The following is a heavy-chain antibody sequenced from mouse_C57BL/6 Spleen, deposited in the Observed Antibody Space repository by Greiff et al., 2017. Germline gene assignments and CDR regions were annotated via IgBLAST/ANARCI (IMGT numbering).Heavy chain of an antibody. D-gene: IGHD1-1*01. CDR2: ISYDGSN. Sequence: EVKLVESGPGLVKPSQSLSLTCSVTGYSITSGYYWNWIRQFPGNKLEWMGYISYDGSNNYNPSLKNRISITRDTSKNQFFLKLNSVTTEDTATYYCARGEEVTTVSFDYWGQGTTLTVSS. CDR1: GYSITSGYY. V-gene: IGHV3-6*01. CDR3: ARGEEVTTVSFDY. J-gene: IGHJ2*01.